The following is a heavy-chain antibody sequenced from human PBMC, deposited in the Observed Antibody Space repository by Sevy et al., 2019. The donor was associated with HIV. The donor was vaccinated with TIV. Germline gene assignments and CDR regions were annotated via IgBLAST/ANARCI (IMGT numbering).Heavy chain of an antibody. J-gene: IGHJ4*02. D-gene: IGHD2-21*01. CDR3: AMSGYSTLVTPFDH. V-gene: IGHV3-15*01. CDR2: IKSKTDGGTI. CDR1: GFTFSNAW. Sequence: GGSLRLSCAVSGFTFSNAWLSWVRQAPGKGLEWVGRIKSKTDGGTIEYAAPVKGRFTISRDDSKDTLYLQMSSLKTEDTAVYYCAMSGYSTLVTPFDHWGQGALVTVSS.